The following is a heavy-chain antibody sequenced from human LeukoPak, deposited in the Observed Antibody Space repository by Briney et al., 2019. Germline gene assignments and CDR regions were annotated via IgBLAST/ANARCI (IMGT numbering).Heavy chain of an antibody. J-gene: IGHJ4*02. CDR2: IYYSGST. D-gene: IGHD6-19*01. V-gene: IGHV4-39*01. CDR1: GDSISSSSYY. CDR3: ARLPQRYSSAWSDY. Sequence: SETLSLTCTVSGDSISSSSYYWGWIRQPPGKGLEWIGSIYYSGSTYYNPSLKSRVTISVDTSKNQFSLRLNSVTAADTAIYYCARLPQRYSSAWSDYWGQGTLVTVSS.